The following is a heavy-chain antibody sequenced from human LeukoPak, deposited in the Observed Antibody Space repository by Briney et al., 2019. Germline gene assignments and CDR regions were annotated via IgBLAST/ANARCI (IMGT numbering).Heavy chain of an antibody. Sequence: GGSLRLSCAASGFTFSSYSMNWVRQAPGKGLEWVSSISSSSSYIYYADSVKGRFTISRDNAKNSLYLQMNSLRAEDTAVYYCAIMGVVPAAISAYWGQGTLVTVSS. D-gene: IGHD2-2*01. CDR3: AIMGVVPAAISAY. CDR1: GFTFSSYS. V-gene: IGHV3-21*01. CDR2: ISSSSSYI. J-gene: IGHJ4*02.